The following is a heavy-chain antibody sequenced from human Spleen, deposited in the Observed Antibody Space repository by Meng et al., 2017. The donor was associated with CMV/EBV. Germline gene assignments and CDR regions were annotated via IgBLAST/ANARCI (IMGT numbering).Heavy chain of an antibody. CDR2: INHSGST. Sequence: QVQLQQWGARLFKPSETLSLTWAVYGGAFSGYYWSWIRQPPGKGLEWIGEINHSGSTNYNPSLKSRVTISVDTSKNQFSLKLSSVTAADTAVYYCARGSLYYYGSGRGGFDYWGQGTLVTVSS. CDR3: ARGSLYYYGSGRGGFDY. CDR1: GGAFSGYY. J-gene: IGHJ4*02. V-gene: IGHV4-34*01. D-gene: IGHD3-10*01.